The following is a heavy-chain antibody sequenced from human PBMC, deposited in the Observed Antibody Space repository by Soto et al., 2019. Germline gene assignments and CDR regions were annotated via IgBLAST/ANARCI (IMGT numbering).Heavy chain of an antibody. CDR1: GYTFTSYG. D-gene: IGHD5-12*01. CDR3: ASPQLRLWPSAFDI. CDR2: ISAYNGNT. V-gene: IGHV1-18*01. Sequence: QVQLVQSGAEVKKPGASVKVSCKASGYTFTSYGISWVRQAPGQGPEWMGWISAYNGNTNYAQKLQGRVTMTTDTSTSTAYMELRSLRSDDTGVYSCASPQLRLWPSAFDIWVQGTMVTVSS. J-gene: IGHJ3*02.